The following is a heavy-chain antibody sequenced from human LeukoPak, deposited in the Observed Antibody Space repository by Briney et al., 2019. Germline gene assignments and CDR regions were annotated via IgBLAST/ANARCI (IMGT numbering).Heavy chain of an antibody. J-gene: IGHJ2*01. CDR1: GGSISSGGYY. V-gene: IGHV4-31*03. D-gene: IGHD2-15*01. CDR2: IYYSGNT. CDR3: ARDGRAAVIAPYWYFDL. Sequence: SQTLSLTCTVSGGSISSGGYYWSWIRQHPGKGLDWIGYIYYSGNTYYNPSLKRRVTISVDTSKNQFSLKLSSVPAADTAVYYCARDGRAAVIAPYWYFDLWGRGNLVTVS.